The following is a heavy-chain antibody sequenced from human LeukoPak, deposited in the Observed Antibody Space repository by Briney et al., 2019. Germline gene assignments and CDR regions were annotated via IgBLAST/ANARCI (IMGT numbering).Heavy chain of an antibody. D-gene: IGHD3-10*01. CDR3: AKDGSDGSGSYYRDYYGMDV. CDR1: GFTFSSYW. V-gene: IGHV3-7*03. Sequence: GGSLRLSCAVSGFTFSSYWMSWVRQAPGKGLEWVANIKQDGSEKYYVDSVKGRFTISRDNAKNSLYLQMNSLRAEDTALYYCAKDGSDGSGSYYRDYYGMDVWGQGTTVTVSS. J-gene: IGHJ6*02. CDR2: IKQDGSEK.